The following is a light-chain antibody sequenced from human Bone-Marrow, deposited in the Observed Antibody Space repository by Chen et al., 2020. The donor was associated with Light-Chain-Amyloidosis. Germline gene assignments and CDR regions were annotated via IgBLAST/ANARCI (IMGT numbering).Light chain of an antibody. CDR3: SSYTSRSTLDV. J-gene: IGLJ1*01. CDR2: DIS. V-gene: IGLV2-14*01. Sequence: QSAMTHPAPVFGSPGQSITLSCTGTSSDVDGYNYVSWYQQHPGKAPKLMIYDISNRPSGVSNRFAGSKSGNTASLTISVLQAEDEADYYCSSYTSRSTLDVFGTGTKVTVL. CDR1: SSDVDGYNY.